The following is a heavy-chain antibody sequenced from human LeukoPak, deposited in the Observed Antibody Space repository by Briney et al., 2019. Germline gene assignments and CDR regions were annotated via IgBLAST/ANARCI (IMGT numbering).Heavy chain of an antibody. V-gene: IGHV1-18*01. CDR1: GYTFTSFS. CDR3: ARDSTIFGVAIRYFDY. Sequence: ASVKVSCKASGYTFTSFSISWVRQAPGQGLEWMGWISAYNGNTNYAQKLQGRVTMTTDTSTSTAYMELRSLRSDDTAVYYCARDSTIFGVAIRYFDYWGQGTLVTVSS. D-gene: IGHD3-3*01. J-gene: IGHJ4*02. CDR2: ISAYNGNT.